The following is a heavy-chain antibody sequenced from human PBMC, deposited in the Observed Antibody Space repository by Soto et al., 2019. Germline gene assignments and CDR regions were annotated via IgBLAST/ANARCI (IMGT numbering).Heavy chain of an antibody. D-gene: IGHD6-13*01. J-gene: IGHJ6*02. CDR3: ARYPTEQPTKPYYYYYGMDV. Sequence: GASVKVSCKASGGTFSSYAISWVRQAPGQGLEWMGGIIPIFGTANYAQKFQGRVTITADESTSTAYMELSSLRSEDTAVYYCARYPTEQPTKPYYYYYGMDVWGQGTTVTVSS. V-gene: IGHV1-69*13. CDR1: GGTFSSYA. CDR2: IIPIFGTA.